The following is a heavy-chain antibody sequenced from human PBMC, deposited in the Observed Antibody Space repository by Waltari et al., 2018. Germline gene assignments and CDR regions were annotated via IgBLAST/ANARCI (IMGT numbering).Heavy chain of an antibody. CDR1: GGSISSYY. J-gene: IGHJ4*02. Sequence: QVQLQESGPGLVKPSETLSLTCTVSGGSISSYYWSWIRQPPGKGLEWIGYIYSRWITNYHPALKSRVTISVDTSKNQFSLKLSSVTAADTAVYYCARFDWGWYYFDYWGQGTLVTVSS. CDR2: IYSRWIT. V-gene: IGHV4-59*01. CDR3: ARFDWGWYYFDY. D-gene: IGHD7-27*01.